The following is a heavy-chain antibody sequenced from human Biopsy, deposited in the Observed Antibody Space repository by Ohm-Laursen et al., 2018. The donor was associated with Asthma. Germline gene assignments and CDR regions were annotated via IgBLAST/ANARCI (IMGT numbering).Heavy chain of an antibody. CDR2: IYSGGTS. CDR1: GFTVSRDH. Sequence: SLRLSCSASGFTVSRDHMFWVRQAPGKGLEGVSVIYSGGTSHTADSVRGRFTISRDFSKNTLHLQMHSLRVEDTAAYYCARGDSSGWSHYYFDYWGQGTLVTVSS. V-gene: IGHV3-53*01. J-gene: IGHJ4*02. D-gene: IGHD6-19*01. CDR3: ARGDSSGWSHYYFDY.